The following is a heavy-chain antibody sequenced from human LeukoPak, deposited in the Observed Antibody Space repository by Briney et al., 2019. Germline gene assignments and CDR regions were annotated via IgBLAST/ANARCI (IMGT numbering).Heavy chain of an antibody. Sequence: GGSLRLSCAASGFIFSSYAMSWVRQAPGKGLEWVSAISGSGGSTYYADSVKGRFTISRDNSKNTLYLQMNSLRAEDTAVYYCAKDTALLWFGELSWAFDYWGQGTLVTVSS. D-gene: IGHD3-10*01. J-gene: IGHJ4*02. CDR1: GFIFSSYA. CDR3: AKDTALLWFGELSWAFDY. CDR2: ISGSGGST. V-gene: IGHV3-23*01.